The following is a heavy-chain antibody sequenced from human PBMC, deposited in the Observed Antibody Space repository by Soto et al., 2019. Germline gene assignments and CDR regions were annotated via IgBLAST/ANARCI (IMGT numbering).Heavy chain of an antibody. J-gene: IGHJ4*02. V-gene: IGHV3-30*03. Sequence: GGSLRLSCAASRFTFSNYGMQWVRQAPGKGLEWVAVISHDGTVKYYADSVKGRFAISRDNFQNTLDLQMDSLRAEDTAVYYCARERHTGSIYCFDSWGQGTLVTVSS. CDR2: ISHDGTVK. CDR3: ARERHTGSIYCFDS. CDR1: RFTFSNYG. D-gene: IGHD3-3*02.